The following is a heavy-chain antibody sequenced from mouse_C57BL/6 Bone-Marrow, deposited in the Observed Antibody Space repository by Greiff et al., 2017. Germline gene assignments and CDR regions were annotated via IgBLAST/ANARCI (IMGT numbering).Heavy chain of an antibody. CDR1: GYTFTSYW. CDR2: IYPGSGST. CDR3: ARSNIYYDYDDD. V-gene: IGHV1-55*01. D-gene: IGHD2-4*01. J-gene: IGHJ2*01. Sequence: QVQLQQPGAELVKPGASVKMSCKASGYTFTSYWITWVKQRPGQGLAWIGDIYPGSGSTNYTEKFKSKATLTVDTSSSTAYMQLSSLTSEDSAVYYCARSNIYYDYDDDWGQGTTLTVSS.